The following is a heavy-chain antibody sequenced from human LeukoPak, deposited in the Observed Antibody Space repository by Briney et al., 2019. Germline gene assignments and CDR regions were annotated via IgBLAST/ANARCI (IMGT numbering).Heavy chain of an antibody. J-gene: IGHJ4*02. CDR1: GYTFTGYY. CDR3: ARVYSNYAGVYPFDY. CDR2: INPYSGGT. D-gene: IGHD4-11*01. V-gene: IGHV1-2*02. Sequence: VASVKVSCKASGYTFTGYYMHWVRQAPGQGLEWMGWINPYSGGTNYAQKFQGRVTMTRDTSISTAYMELSRLRSDDTAVYYCARVYSNYAGVYPFDYWGQGTLVTVSS.